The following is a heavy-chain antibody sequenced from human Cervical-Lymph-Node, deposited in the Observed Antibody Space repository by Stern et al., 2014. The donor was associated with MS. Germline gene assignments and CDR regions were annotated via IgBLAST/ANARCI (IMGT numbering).Heavy chain of an antibody. J-gene: IGHJ4*02. CDR2: IWFDGTTK. V-gene: IGHV3-33*01. CDR3: ARGLYSFDY. CDR1: GFTFNASG. Sequence: QVQLVESGGGVVQPGASLRLSCAASGFTFNASGMHWVRQAPGKGLEWVAVIWFDGTTKYYADSVKGRFTISRDKSKNTLYLQLNSLRAEDTAVFYCARGLYSFDYWGRGTLVTVSS.